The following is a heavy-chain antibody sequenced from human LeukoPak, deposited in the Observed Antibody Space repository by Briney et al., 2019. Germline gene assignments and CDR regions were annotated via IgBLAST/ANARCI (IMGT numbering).Heavy chain of an antibody. CDR3: AKDKDFWSGYYRGLPYYYGMDV. J-gene: IGHJ6*02. Sequence: PGRSLRLSCAASGFTFSSYGMHWVRQAPGKGLEWVAVISYDGSNKYYADSVKGRFTISRDNAKNTLFLQMNSLRAGDTAVYYCAKDKDFWSGYYRGLPYYYGMDVWGQGTTVTVSS. D-gene: IGHD3-3*01. CDR1: GFTFSSYG. CDR2: ISYDGSNK. V-gene: IGHV3-30*18.